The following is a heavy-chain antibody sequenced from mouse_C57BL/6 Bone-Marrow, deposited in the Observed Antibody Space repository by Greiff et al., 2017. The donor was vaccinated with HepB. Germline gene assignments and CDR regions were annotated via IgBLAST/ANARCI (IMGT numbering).Heavy chain of an antibody. J-gene: IGHJ1*03. CDR3: ARDNGSSV. D-gene: IGHD1-1*01. CDR2: ISDGGSYT. CDR1: GFTFSSYA. Sequence: VQLKESGGGLVKPGGSLKLSCAASGFTFSSYAMSWVRQTPEKRLEWVATISDGGSYTYYPDNVKGRFTISRDNAKNNLYLQMSHLKSEDTAMYYCARDNGSSVWGTGTTVTVSS. V-gene: IGHV5-4*01.